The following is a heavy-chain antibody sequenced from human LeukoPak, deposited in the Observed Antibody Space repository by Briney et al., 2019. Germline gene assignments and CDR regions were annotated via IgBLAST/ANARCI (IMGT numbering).Heavy chain of an antibody. CDR2: MNANIGNT. Sequence: PEASVKVSCKASGYTFTSYDINWVRQATGQGLEWMGWMNANIGNTGYAQKFQGRVTMTRPTSTSQDYLELSRLRSEATAVYYCASIESSAMVRRSPARRPLCHYWGQGTLVPVS. CDR3: ASIESSAMVRRSPARRPLCHY. D-gene: IGHD3-10*01. CDR1: GYTFTSYD. J-gene: IGHJ4*02. V-gene: IGHV1-8*01.